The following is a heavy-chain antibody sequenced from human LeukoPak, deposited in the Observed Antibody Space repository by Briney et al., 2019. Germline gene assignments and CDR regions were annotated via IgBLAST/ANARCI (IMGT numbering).Heavy chain of an antibody. V-gene: IGHV3-23*01. CDR1: GFTFSSYA. CDR3: ARGGGIAAAGTNDY. J-gene: IGHJ4*02. CDR2: ISGSGGST. Sequence: GSLRLSCAASGFTFSSYAMSWVRQAPGKGLEWVSAISGSGGSTYYADSVKGRFTFSRDNSKNTLYLQMNSLRAEDTAVYYCARGGGIAAAGTNDYWGQGTLVTVSS. D-gene: IGHD6-13*01.